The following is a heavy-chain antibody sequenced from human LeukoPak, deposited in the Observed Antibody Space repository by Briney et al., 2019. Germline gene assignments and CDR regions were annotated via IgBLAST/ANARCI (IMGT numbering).Heavy chain of an antibody. Sequence: GGSLRLSCAASGFTFSSYAMSWVRQAPVKGLEWVSVISGSGGSTYYADSVKGRFTISRDNSKNTLYLQMNSLRAEDTAVYYCARGDWNDDGDAFDIWGQGTMVTVSS. CDR3: ARGDWNDDGDAFDI. CDR2: ISGSGGST. CDR1: GFTFSSYA. J-gene: IGHJ3*02. D-gene: IGHD1-1*01. V-gene: IGHV3-23*01.